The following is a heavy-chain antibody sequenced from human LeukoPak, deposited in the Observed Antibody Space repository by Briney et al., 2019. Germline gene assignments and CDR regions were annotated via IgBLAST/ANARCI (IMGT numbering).Heavy chain of an antibody. V-gene: IGHV4-39*01. Sequence: SQTLSLTCTVSGDSISSGPYYWGWIRQPPGKGLEWIGNIYYGENTYYNPSLKSRVTISIDTSNNQFYLKLSSLTAADTAVYYCARRDDSSGYHKIFDYWGQGTLVTVSS. J-gene: IGHJ4*02. CDR3: ARRDDSSGYHKIFDY. CDR2: IYYGENT. D-gene: IGHD3-22*01. CDR1: GDSISSGPYY.